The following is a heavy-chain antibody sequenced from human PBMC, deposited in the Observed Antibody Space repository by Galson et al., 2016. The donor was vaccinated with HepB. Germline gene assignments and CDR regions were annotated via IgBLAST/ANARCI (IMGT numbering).Heavy chain of an antibody. CDR2: ISYDGSNR. CDR3: ARIGLGYSSSLPDY. D-gene: IGHD6-19*01. J-gene: IGHJ4*02. Sequence: SLRLSCAASGFTFSTYGIHWVRQAPGKGLEWVAAISYDGSNRLHADSVKGRFTISRDNTMNTLFLQMNSLRVGDTAVYYCARIGLGYSSSLPDYWGQGTLVTVSS. V-gene: IGHV3-30*04. CDR1: GFTFSTYG.